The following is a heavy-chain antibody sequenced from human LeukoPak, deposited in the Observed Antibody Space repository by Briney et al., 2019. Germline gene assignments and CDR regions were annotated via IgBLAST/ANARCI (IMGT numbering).Heavy chain of an antibody. CDR1: GVSISSGHW. CDR3: ARASSGSYSRYFDY. J-gene: IGHJ4*02. CDR2: IYHSGTT. Sequence: SETLSLTCAVSGVSISSGHWWSWARQPPGKGLEWIGEIYHSGTTNYNPSLKSRVTISVDKSKNQFSLNLSSVTAADTAVYYCARASSGSYSRYFDYWGQGTLVTVSS. V-gene: IGHV4-4*02. D-gene: IGHD1-26*01.